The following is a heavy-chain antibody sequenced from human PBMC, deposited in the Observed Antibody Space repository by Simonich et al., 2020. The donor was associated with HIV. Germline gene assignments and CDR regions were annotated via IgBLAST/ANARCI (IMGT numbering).Heavy chain of an antibody. CDR1: GYTFNSYG. CDR2: ISAYNVTT. J-gene: IGHJ4*02. Sequence: QVQLVQSGAEVKKPGASVKVACKASGYTFNSYGRSWGRQAPGQGLEWMGWISAYNVTTNHAQKLQGRVNMTTDISPSTAYMELRSLRSDDTAVYYCARPRFSYGYPFDYWGQGTLVTVSS. CDR3: ARPRFSYGYPFDY. D-gene: IGHD5-18*01. V-gene: IGHV1-18*01.